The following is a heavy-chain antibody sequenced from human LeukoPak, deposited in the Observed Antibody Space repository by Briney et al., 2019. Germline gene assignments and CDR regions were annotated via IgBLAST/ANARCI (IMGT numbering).Heavy chain of an antibody. CDR2: INTDGTVT. CDR1: GFTFSKYW. V-gene: IGHV3-74*01. Sequence: GGSLRLSCAASGFTFSKYWMLWVRQAPGKGLESFSRINTDGTVTTYADSVKGRFTVSGDNADNTMFLQMNSVRDEDTAVYYCATKQWLAPPPDSWGQGTPVTVSS. CDR3: ATKQWLAPPPDS. J-gene: IGHJ4*02. D-gene: IGHD6-19*01.